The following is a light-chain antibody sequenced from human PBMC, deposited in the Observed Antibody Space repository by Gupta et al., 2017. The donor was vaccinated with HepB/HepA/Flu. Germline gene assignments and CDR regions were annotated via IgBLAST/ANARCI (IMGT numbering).Light chain of an antibody. CDR1: QSISSY. J-gene: IGKJ2*01. CDR2: AAP. Sequence: DIQMTQSPSSLSASVGDRVTITCRASQSISSYLNWYQQKPGKAPKFLIFAAPSLQSGVPSRFSGSGSGTDFTLTISSLQPEDFATYYCQQSYSTPYTFGQGTKVEIK. V-gene: IGKV1-39*01. CDR3: QQSYSTPYT.